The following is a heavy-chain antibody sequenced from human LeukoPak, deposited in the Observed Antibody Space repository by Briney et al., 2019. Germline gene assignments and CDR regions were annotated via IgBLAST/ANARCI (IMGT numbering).Heavy chain of an antibody. Sequence: GASVKVSCKASGGTFSSYAISWVRQALGQGLEWMGRIIPIFGTANYAQKFQGRVTITTDESTSTAYMELSSLRSEDTAVYYCARDLGGSSGYWGQGTLVTVSS. CDR2: IIPIFGTA. V-gene: IGHV1-69*05. D-gene: IGHD2-15*01. CDR3: ARDLGGSSGY. J-gene: IGHJ4*02. CDR1: GGTFSSYA.